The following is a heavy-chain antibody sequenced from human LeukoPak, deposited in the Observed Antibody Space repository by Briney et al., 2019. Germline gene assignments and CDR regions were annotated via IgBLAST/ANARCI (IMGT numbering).Heavy chain of an antibody. V-gene: IGHV1-8*01. CDR2: MNPNSGNT. CDR3: ARGPPYYYDSSGYYSS. D-gene: IGHD3-22*01. CDR1: GYTFTSYD. Sequence: ASVKVSCKASGYTFTSYDINWVRQATGQGLEWMGWMNPNSGNTGYAQKFQGRVTMTRNTSISTAYMELSSLRSGDTAVYYCARGPPYYYDSSGYYSSWGQGTLVTVSS. J-gene: IGHJ4*02.